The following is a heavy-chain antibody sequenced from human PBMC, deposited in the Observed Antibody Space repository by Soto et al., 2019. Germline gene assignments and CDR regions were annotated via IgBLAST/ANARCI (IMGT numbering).Heavy chain of an antibody. CDR1: GFDFSSYS. CDR3: AKWSGFGAL. Sequence: DVQLLESGGGLVQPGGSLRLSCEASGFDFSSYSITWVRQAPGKGLEYVSGITRSAALSFYADSVRGRFTVSRDKFKNTAYLEMNNLRVEDTAVYYCAKWSGFGALWGQGALVTVSS. J-gene: IGHJ4*02. CDR2: ITRSAALS. V-gene: IGHV3-23*01. D-gene: IGHD3-10*01.